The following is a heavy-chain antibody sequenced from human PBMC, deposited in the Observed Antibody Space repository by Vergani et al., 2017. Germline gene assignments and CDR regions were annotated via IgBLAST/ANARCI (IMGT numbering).Heavy chain of an antibody. CDR3: ARDFLAVADLDYGMDV. V-gene: IGHV1-2*02. CDR2: INPNSGGT. Sequence: QVQLVQSGAEVKKPGSSVKVSCKASGYTFTGYYMHWVRQAPGQGLEWMGWINPNSGGTNYAQKFQGRVTMTRDTSISTAYMELSRLRSDDTAVYYCARDFLAVADLDYGMDVWGQGTTVTVSS. J-gene: IGHJ6*02. CDR1: GYTFTGYY. D-gene: IGHD6-19*01.